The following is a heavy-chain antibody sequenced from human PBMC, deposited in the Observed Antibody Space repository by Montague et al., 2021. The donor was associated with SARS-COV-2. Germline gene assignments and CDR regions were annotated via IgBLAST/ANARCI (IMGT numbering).Heavy chain of an antibody. CDR3: AHSQTKYSGSYFGAFDI. V-gene: IGHV2-5*02. CDR1: GFSLSTVGVG. CDR2: IHWDDDD. D-gene: IGHD1-26*01. J-gene: IGHJ3*02. Sequence: PALVKPTQTLTLTCTFYGFSLSTVGVGVGWIRQPPGKALEWLALIHWDDDDFYSPSLKSRLTITKDTSKKQVVLIMTNMDPVDTATYYCAHSQTKYSGSYFGAFDIWGQGTMVTVSS.